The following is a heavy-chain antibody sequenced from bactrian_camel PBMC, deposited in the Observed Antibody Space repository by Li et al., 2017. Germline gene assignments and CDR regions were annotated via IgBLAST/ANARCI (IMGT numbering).Heavy chain of an antibody. Sequence: QLVESGGGLVHPGGSLRVSCVASRFTFSNYYMSWVRQAPGKGLEWVSGIAEGGGTTYYGDSVSGRFTISRDNTKNTVSLQMFNLKPVDTAVYYCARSFKKDSSCWGQGTQ. D-gene: IGHD5*01. J-gene: IGHJ4*01. CDR3: ARSFKKDSSC. CDR2: IAEGGGTT. V-gene: IGHV3S28*01. CDR1: RFTFSNYY.